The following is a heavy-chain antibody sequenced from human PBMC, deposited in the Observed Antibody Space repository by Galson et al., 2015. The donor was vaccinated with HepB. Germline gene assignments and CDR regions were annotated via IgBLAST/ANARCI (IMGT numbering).Heavy chain of an antibody. J-gene: IGHJ4*02. CDR2: IRSKAYGGTT. CDR3: TRVGQTTVAHFDY. CDR1: GFTFGDYA. V-gene: IGHV3-49*04. D-gene: IGHD4-23*01. Sequence: SLRLSCAASGFTFGDYAMSWVRQAPGKGLEWVVFIRSKAYGGTTGYAASVKGRFTISRDDSKSIAYLQMNSLKAEDTAVYYCTRVGQTTVAHFDYWGQGTLVTVSS.